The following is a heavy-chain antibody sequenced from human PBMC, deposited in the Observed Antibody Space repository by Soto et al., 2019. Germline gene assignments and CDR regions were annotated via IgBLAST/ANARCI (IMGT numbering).Heavy chain of an antibody. CDR3: ARGYQRDAFDI. Sequence: GGSLRLSCAASEFIFSSYAMSWVRQAPGKGLEWLSGISASGVSTYYADSVKGRFTISRDNSKNTLYLEMNKLRAEDTAVYYCARGYQRDAFDIWGQGTMVTVSS. D-gene: IGHD6-25*01. CDR2: ISASGVST. J-gene: IGHJ3*02. CDR1: EFIFSSYA. V-gene: IGHV3-23*01.